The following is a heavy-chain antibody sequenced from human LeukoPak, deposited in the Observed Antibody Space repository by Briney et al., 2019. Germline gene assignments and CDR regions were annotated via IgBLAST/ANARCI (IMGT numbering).Heavy chain of an antibody. CDR1: GFTFSSYS. CDR3: AKDGEGAVAGLPLSHYYYYYYMDV. CDR2: IRYDGSNK. V-gene: IGHV3-30*02. Sequence: PGGSLRLSCAASGFTFSSYSMNWVRQAPGKGLEWVAFIRYDGSNKYYADSVKGRFTISRDNSKNTLYLQMNSLRAEDTAVYYCAKDGEGAVAGLPLSHYYYYYYMDVWGKGTTVTISS. J-gene: IGHJ6*03. D-gene: IGHD6-19*01.